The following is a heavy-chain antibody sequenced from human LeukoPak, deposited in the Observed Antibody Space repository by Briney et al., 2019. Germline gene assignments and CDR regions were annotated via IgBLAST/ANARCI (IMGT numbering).Heavy chain of an antibody. CDR1: GGSFSGYY. Sequence: SETLSLTCAVYGGSFSGYYWSWIRQPPGKGLEWIGSIYYSGSTYYNPSLKSRVTISVDTSKNQFSLKLSSVTAADTAVYYCASDTMVWGQGTLVTVSS. V-gene: IGHV4-34*01. D-gene: IGHD3-10*01. CDR3: ASDTMV. CDR2: IYYSGST. J-gene: IGHJ4*02.